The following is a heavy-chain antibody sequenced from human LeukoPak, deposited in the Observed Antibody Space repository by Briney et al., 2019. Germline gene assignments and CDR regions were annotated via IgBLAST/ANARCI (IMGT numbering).Heavy chain of an antibody. V-gene: IGHV3-73*01. J-gene: IGHJ4*02. D-gene: IGHD3-10*01. CDR1: GFIFSGAT. CDR2: IGGTSGKFAP. Sequence: PGGSLRLSCVGSGFIFSGATMHWVRQASGKGLEWLGRIGGTSGKFAPSYAGSVRGRFTISSDDSKNTAYLQMTSLKTEDTAVYYCVHYGSGSYCTDYWGQGPLVTVSS. CDR3: VHYGSGSYCTDY.